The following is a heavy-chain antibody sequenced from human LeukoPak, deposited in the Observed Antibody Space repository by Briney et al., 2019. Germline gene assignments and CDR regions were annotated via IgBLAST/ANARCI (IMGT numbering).Heavy chain of an antibody. CDR2: IYHSGST. CDR1: GYSISSGYY. Sequence: SETLSLTCTVSGYSISSGYYWGWIRQPPGKGLEWIGSIYHSGSTYYNPSLKSRVTISVDTSKNQFSLKLSSVTAADTAVYYCARDLDSLAAFDIWGQGTMVTVS. J-gene: IGHJ3*02. D-gene: IGHD3/OR15-3a*01. V-gene: IGHV4-38-2*02. CDR3: ARDLDSLAAFDI.